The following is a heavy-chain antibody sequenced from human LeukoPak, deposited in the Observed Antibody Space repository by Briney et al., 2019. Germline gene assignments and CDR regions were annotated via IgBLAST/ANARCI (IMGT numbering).Heavy chain of an antibody. CDR1: GGSISSSSYY. V-gene: IGHV4-39*07. Sequence: PSETLSLTCTVSGGSISSSSYYWGWIRQPPGKGLEWIGSIYYSGSTYYNPSLKSRVTISVDTSKNQFSLKLSSVTAADTAVYYCARGTDSSRDGYNQPELLDYWGQGTLVTVSS. J-gene: IGHJ4*02. CDR3: ARGTDSSRDGYNQPELLDY. CDR2: IYYSGST. D-gene: IGHD5-24*01.